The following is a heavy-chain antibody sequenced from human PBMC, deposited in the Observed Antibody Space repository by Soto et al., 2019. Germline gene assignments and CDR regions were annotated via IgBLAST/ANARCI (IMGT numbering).Heavy chain of an antibody. D-gene: IGHD3-10*01. J-gene: IGHJ4*02. CDR1: GFTFSRYA. V-gene: IGHV3-30-3*01. CDR2: ISRDGSSK. CDR3: ANPSRDTSPDF. Sequence: GGSLRLSCAGSGFTFSRYAMHWVRQAPGEGLEWVAVISRDGSSKYYGDSVKGRFTVSRDNSNNTLYLSMTSLRPDDTAVYYCANPSRDTSPDFWGRGTLVTVSS.